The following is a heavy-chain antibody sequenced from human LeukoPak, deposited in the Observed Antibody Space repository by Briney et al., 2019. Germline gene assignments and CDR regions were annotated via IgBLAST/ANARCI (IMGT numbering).Heavy chain of an antibody. Sequence: LGASVKVSCKVSGYTLTELSMHWVRQAPGKGLEWMGGFDPEDGETIYAQKFQGRVTMTEDTSTDTAYMELSSLRSEDTAVYYCATEGYCSGGSCYSDYWGQGTLVTVSS. D-gene: IGHD2-15*01. V-gene: IGHV1-24*01. CDR1: GYTLTELS. J-gene: IGHJ4*02. CDR2: FDPEDGET. CDR3: ATEGYCSGGSCYSDY.